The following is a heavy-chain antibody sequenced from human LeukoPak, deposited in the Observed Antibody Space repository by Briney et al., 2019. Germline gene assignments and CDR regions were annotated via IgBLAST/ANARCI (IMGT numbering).Heavy chain of an antibody. D-gene: IGHD3-10*01. V-gene: IGHV4-39*01. CDR2: IYYSGST. CDR1: GGSISSSSYY. CDR3: ARFGTGMLRYFDY. J-gene: IGHJ4*02. Sequence: PSETLSLTCTVSGGSISSSSYYWGWIRQPPGKGLEWIGSIYYSGSTYYNPSLKSRVTISVDTSENQFSLKPSSVTAADTAVYYCARFGTGMLRYFDYWGQGTLVTVSS.